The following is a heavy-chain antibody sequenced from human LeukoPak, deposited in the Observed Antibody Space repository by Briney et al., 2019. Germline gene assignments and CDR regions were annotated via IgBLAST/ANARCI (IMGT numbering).Heavy chain of an antibody. Sequence: SVKVSCKASGGTFSSYAISWVRQAPGQGLEWMGRIIPILGIANYAQKFQGRVTITADKSTSTAYMELSSLRSEDTAVYYCARLYYYDSSALGVAFDIWGQGTMVTVSS. CDR3: ARLYYYDSSALGVAFDI. CDR2: IIPILGIA. V-gene: IGHV1-69*04. D-gene: IGHD3-22*01. J-gene: IGHJ3*02. CDR1: GGTFSSYA.